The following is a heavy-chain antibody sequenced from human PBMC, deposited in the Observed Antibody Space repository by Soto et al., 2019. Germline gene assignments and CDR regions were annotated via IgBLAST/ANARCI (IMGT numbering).Heavy chain of an antibody. CDR3: ERWYDSSGYLDY. CDR2: IIPIFGTA. V-gene: IGHV1-69*01. D-gene: IGHD3-22*01. Sequence: QVQLVQSGAEVKKPGSSVKVSCKASGGTFSSYAISWVRQAPGPVLEWMGWIIPIFGTANYAQKFQGRVTLTADESTSTAYMERSSLRSEDTAVYYCERWYDSSGYLDYWGQGTLVTVAS. CDR1: GGTFSSYA. J-gene: IGHJ4*02.